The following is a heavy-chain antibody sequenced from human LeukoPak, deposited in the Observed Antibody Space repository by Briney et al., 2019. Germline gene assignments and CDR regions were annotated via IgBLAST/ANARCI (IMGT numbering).Heavy chain of an antibody. D-gene: IGHD6-13*01. J-gene: IGHJ5*02. CDR1: GFTFDDYG. CDR3: ARDIAAAGFNWFDP. Sequence: PGGSLRLSCAASGFTFDDYGMSWVRQAPGKGLEWVSGINWNGGSTGYADSVKGRFTTSRDNAKNSLYLQMNSLRAEDTALYYCARDIAAAGFNWFDPWGQGTLVTVSS. V-gene: IGHV3-20*04. CDR2: INWNGGST.